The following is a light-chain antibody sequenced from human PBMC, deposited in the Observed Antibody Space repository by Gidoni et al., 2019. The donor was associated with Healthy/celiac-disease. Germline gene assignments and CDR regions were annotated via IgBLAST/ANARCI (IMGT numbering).Light chain of an antibody. V-gene: IGLV1-51*01. CDR3: GTWDSSLSGVV. CDR1: SSNIGTNY. Sequence: QSVLTPPPSVSAAPGQKVTISCSGRSSNIGTNYGSWYQQLPGTAPKLLIYDNNKRPSGIPDRFSGSKSGTSATLGITGLQTGDEADYYCGTWDSSLSGVVFGGGTKLTVL. J-gene: IGLJ2*01. CDR2: DNN.